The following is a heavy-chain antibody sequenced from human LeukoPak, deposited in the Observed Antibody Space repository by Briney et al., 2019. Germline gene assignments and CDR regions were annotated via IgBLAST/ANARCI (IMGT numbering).Heavy chain of an antibody. CDR3: ARGIDY. V-gene: IGHV3-53*01. CDR2: IYTGGGR. CDR1: GGSVSSYY. Sequence: ETLSLTCTVSGGSVSSYYMNWVRQAPGKELEWVSVIYTGGGRYYADSVRGRFTISRDTSKNMVFLQMNSLRVEDTAVYYCARGIDYWGRGTLVTVSS. J-gene: IGHJ4*02.